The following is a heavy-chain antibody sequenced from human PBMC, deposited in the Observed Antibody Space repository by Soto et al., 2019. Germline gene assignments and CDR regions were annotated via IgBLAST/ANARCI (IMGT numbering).Heavy chain of an antibody. CDR3: ARASGFRVIAMRAVDI. CDR2: ISPIFGTA. V-gene: IGHV1-69*05. D-gene: IGHD3-16*02. CDR1: GGTFSRYA. J-gene: IGHJ3*02. Sequence: QVQLVQSGAEVKKPGSSVKVSCKASGGTFSRYAISWVRQAPGQGLEWMGGISPIFGTANYAQKFQGRVTITSDESTSTAYMELSSLRSEDTAVYYCARASGFRVIAMRAVDIWGQGTMVTVSS.